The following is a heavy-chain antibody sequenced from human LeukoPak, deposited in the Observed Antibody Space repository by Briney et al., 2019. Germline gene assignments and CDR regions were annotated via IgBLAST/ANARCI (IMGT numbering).Heavy chain of an antibody. Sequence: SETLSLTCTVSGGSISSYYWSWFRQPPGKGLEWIGYIYYSGSTNYNPSLKSRVTISVDTSKNQFSLKLSSVTAADTAVYYCARHSLHRQWLDYYFDYWGQGTLVTVSS. J-gene: IGHJ4*02. CDR1: GGSISSYY. D-gene: IGHD6-19*01. CDR3: ARHSLHRQWLDYYFDY. CDR2: IYYSGST. V-gene: IGHV4-59*08.